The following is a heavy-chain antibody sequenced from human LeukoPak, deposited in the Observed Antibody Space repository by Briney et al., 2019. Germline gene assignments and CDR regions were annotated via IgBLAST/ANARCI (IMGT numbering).Heavy chain of an antibody. Sequence: ASVKDSCKPPGDTLTGYYMHWVRPAPGQGLEWMGWINPNSGGTNYAQKFQGRVTMTRDTSISTAYMELSRLRSDDTAVYYCARASRGVIIVDYWGQGTLVTVSS. CDR1: GDTLTGYY. J-gene: IGHJ4*02. D-gene: IGHD3-10*01. CDR3: ARASRGVIIVDY. CDR2: INPNSGGT. V-gene: IGHV1-2*02.